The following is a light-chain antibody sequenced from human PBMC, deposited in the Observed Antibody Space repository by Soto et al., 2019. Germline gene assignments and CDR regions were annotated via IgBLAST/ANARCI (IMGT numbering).Light chain of an antibody. CDR1: QSVSSY. CDR3: QQRSNWPST. V-gene: IGKV3-11*01. Sequence: EIVLTQSPATLSLSPGESAALSCRASQSVSSYLAWYQQKPGQAPRLLIYDASKRATGIPARFSGSGSGTDFTITISSLEPEDFAVYFCQQRSNWPSTFGGGTKVEI. CDR2: DAS. J-gene: IGKJ4*01.